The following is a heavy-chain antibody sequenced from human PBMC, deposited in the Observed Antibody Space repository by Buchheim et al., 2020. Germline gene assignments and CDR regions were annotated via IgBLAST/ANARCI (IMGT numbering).Heavy chain of an antibody. CDR1: GYSFTNYW. J-gene: IGHJ4*02. CDR3: ARARGYCSTSSCYDFDY. Sequence: EVQLVQSGAEVKKPGESLKISCEASGYSFTNYWIAWVRQMPGKGLEWMAMIYPGDSSTKYSPSFQAKVTLSADKSISTANLQWSSLKASDTAMYFCARARGYCSTSSCYDFDYWGQGT. V-gene: IGHV5-51*01. D-gene: IGHD2-2*01. CDR2: IYPGDSST.